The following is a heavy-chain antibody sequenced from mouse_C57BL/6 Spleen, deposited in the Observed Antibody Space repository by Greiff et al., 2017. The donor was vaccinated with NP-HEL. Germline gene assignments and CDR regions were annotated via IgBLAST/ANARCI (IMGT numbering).Heavy chain of an antibody. J-gene: IGHJ2*01. D-gene: IGHD2-10*01. Sequence: VQLQQSGAELARPGASVKMSCKASGYTFTSYTMHWVKQRPGQGLEWIGYINPSSGYTKYNQKFKDKATLTADKSSSTAYMQLSSLTSEDSAVYYCARSGLILLYFDYWGQGTTLTVSS. V-gene: IGHV1-4*01. CDR3: ARSGLILLYFDY. CDR2: INPSSGYT. CDR1: GYTFTSYT.